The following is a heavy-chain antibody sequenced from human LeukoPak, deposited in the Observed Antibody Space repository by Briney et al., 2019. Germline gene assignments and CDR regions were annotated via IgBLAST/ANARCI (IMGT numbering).Heavy chain of an antibody. Sequence: QPGGSLRLSCAASGFTFSSSAMSWVRQAPGKGLEWVSAISGSGAYTYYADSVKGRFTISRDNSKNTLYLQMNSPRAEDTAVYYCATRDPPLDYWGQGTLVTVSS. J-gene: IGHJ4*02. CDR2: ISGSGAYT. V-gene: IGHV3-23*01. CDR1: GFTFSSSA. D-gene: IGHD5-24*01. CDR3: ATRDPPLDY.